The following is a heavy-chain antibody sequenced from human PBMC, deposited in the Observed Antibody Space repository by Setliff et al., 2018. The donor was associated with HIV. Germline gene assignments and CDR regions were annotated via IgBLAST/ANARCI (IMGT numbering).Heavy chain of an antibody. CDR2: ISWDSGSL. J-gene: IGHJ4*02. Sequence: SLRLSCAASGFTFDDYAMHWVRQVPGKGLEWVSGISWDSGSLGYADSVRGRFTISRDNAKNSVYLQMNSLRVEDTAMYYCTKDHLSGWASDCWGQGTLVTVSS. D-gene: IGHD6-19*01. CDR1: GFTFDDYA. V-gene: IGHV3-9*01. CDR3: TKDHLSGWASDC.